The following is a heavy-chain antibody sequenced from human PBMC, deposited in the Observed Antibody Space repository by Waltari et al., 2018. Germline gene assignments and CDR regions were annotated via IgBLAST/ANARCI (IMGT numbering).Heavy chain of an antibody. D-gene: IGHD2-15*01. V-gene: IGHV1-46*01. CDR1: GYTFTSYY. J-gene: IGHJ3*02. CDR2: INPSGGST. CDR3: ARSRMRSDIVASWAFDI. Sequence: QVQLVQSGAEVKKPGASVKVSCKASGYTFTSYYMHWVRQAPGQGLEWMGIINPSGGSTSYAQKFQGRVTMTRDTSTSTVYMELSSLRSEDTAVYYCARSRMRSDIVASWAFDIWGQGTMVTVSS.